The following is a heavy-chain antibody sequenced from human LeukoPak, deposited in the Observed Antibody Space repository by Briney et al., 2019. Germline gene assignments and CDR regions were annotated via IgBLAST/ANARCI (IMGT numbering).Heavy chain of an antibody. Sequence: GGSLRLSCAASGFTFSSYAMSWVRQAPGKGLEWVSAISGSGGSTYYADSVKGRFTISRDNSKNTLYLQMNSLRAEDTAVYYCAKDLEVYGSGSSFRDYWGQGTLVTVSS. D-gene: IGHD3-10*01. CDR1: GFTFSSYA. CDR2: ISGSGGST. J-gene: IGHJ4*02. V-gene: IGHV3-23*01. CDR3: AKDLEVYGSGSSFRDY.